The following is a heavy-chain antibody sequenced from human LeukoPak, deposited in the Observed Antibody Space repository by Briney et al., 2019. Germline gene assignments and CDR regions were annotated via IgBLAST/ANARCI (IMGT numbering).Heavy chain of an antibody. V-gene: IGHV3-33*01. Sequence: GGSLRLSCAASGFTFSSFGMHWVRQAPGKGLEWVAVIWYDASNKYYADSVKGRFTISRDNSKNTPYLHMNSLRDDDTAVYYCVRGVGVSRFNYLDPWGQGTLVIVPS. J-gene: IGHJ5*02. CDR1: GFTFSSFG. CDR3: VRGVGVSRFNYLDP. D-gene: IGHD1-7*01. CDR2: IWYDASNK.